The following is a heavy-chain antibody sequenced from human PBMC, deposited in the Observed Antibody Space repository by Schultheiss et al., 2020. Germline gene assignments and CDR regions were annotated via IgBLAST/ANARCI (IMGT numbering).Heavy chain of an antibody. J-gene: IGHJ4*02. CDR3: ASSRYNWNYSVF. D-gene: IGHD1-7*01. Sequence: SETLSLTCTVSGDSISSGGYYWTWIRQHPGKGLEWIGYIYHSGNTYYNPSLKSRLTIFSDTSKNQFSLKLTSVTAADTAVYYCASSRYNWNYSVFWGQGTLVSV. CDR1: GDSISSGGYY. CDR2: IYHSGNT. V-gene: IGHV4-31*03.